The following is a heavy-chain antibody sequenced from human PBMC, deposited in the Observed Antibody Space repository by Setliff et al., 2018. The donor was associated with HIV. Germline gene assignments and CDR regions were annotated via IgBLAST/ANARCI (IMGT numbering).Heavy chain of an antibody. CDR1: GFTFSSHA. Sequence: SETLRLSCAASGFTFSSHAMSWVRQAPGKGLEWIGELSHSGSTNYNPSLKSRVTISVDTSKNQFSLKLRSVTAADTALYYCARGRGYGSGTYYPLDYWGQGTLVTVSS. J-gene: IGHJ4*02. D-gene: IGHD3-10*01. V-gene: IGHV4-34*01. CDR2: LSHSGST. CDR3: ARGRGYGSGTYYPLDY.